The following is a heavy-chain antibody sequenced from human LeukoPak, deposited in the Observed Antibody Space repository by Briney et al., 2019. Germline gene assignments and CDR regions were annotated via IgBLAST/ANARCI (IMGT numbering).Heavy chain of an antibody. CDR1: GFTFTTYV. V-gene: IGHV3-7*01. J-gene: IGHJ6*02. CDR2: IKQDGSEK. D-gene: IGHD1-1*01. CDR3: ARVEVQLVHYYYYYGMDV. Sequence: GGSLRLSCAASGFTFTTYVMSWVRQAPGKGLEWVANIKQDGSEKYYVDSVKGRFTISRDNAKNSLYLQMNSLRAEDTAVYYCARVEVQLVHYYYYYGMDVWGQGTTVTVSS.